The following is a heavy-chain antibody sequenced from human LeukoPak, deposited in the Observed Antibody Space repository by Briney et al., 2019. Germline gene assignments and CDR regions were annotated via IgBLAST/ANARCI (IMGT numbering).Heavy chain of an antibody. D-gene: IGHD1-26*01. V-gene: IGHV1-18*01. CDR2: ISAYNGNT. CDR3: AREQALDVGYSGSLNWFDP. CDR1: GYTFTSYG. Sequence: ASVKVSCKASGYTFTSYGISWVRQAPGQGLEWMGWISAYNGNTNYAQKLQGRVTMTTDTSTSTAYMELRSLRSDDTAVYYCAREQALDVGYSGSLNWFDPWGQGTLVTVSS. J-gene: IGHJ5*02.